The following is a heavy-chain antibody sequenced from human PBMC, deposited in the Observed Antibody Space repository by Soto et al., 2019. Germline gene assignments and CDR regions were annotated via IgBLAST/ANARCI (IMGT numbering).Heavy chain of an antibody. Sequence: EVQLMESGGGLVQPGESLRLSCAASGLSVSNYWMHWVRQTPGKGLVWVSRINSDDTSSSYAASVKGRFTISRDNAKNTLYLQMNSLRADDTAVYYCARGCRRGGHYYFDYWGQGTLVTVSS. D-gene: IGHD3-10*01. CDR2: INSDDTSS. V-gene: IGHV3-74*01. J-gene: IGHJ4*02. CDR3: ARGCRRGGHYYFDY. CDR1: GLSVSNYW.